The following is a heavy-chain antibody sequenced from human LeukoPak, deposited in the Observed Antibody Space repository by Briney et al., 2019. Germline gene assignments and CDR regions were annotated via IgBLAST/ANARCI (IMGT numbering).Heavy chain of an antibody. Sequence: GGSLRLSCAASGFSFSNYWMHWVRQAPGKGLVWVSRISSDESDTIYADSVKGRFTMSRDNAKNTLYLQMNSLRAEDTAVYYCAKDSSYYDSSGLFDYWGQGTLVTVSS. CDR2: ISSDESDT. CDR1: GFSFSNYW. J-gene: IGHJ4*02. V-gene: IGHV3-74*01. D-gene: IGHD3-22*01. CDR3: AKDSSYYDSSGLFDY.